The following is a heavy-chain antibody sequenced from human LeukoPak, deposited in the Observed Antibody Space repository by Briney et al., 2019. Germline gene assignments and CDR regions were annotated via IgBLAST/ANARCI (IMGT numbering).Heavy chain of an antibody. Sequence: GGPLRLSCAASGFTFSSYWMSWVRQAPGKGLEWVANIKQDESEKYYVDSVKGRFTISRDNANNSLYLQMNSLRAEDTAVYYCARDKIEGPTKLDYWGQGILVTVSS. J-gene: IGHJ4*02. V-gene: IGHV3-7*01. CDR1: GFTFSSYW. CDR3: ARDKIEGPTKLDY. D-gene: IGHD1-1*01. CDR2: IKQDESEK.